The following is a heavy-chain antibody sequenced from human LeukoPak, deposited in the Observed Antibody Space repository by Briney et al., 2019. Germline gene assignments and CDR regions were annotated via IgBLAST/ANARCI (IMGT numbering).Heavy chain of an antibody. CDR1: GFTFSSYS. D-gene: IGHD3-3*01. V-gene: IGHV3-21*01. CDR3: ARAGKDDFWSGYYFDY. J-gene: IGHJ4*02. Sequence: GGSLRLSCAASGFTFSSYSMSWVRQAPGKGLEWVSSISSSSSYIYYADSVKGRFTISRDNAKNSLYLQMNSLRAEDTAVYYCARAGKDDFWSGYYFDYWGQGTLVTVSS. CDR2: ISSSSSYI.